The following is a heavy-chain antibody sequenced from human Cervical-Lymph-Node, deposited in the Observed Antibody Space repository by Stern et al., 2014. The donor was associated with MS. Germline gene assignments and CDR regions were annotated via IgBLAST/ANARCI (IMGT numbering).Heavy chain of an antibody. CDR3: ARHVQGFDY. Sequence: EDQLVESGAEVKKPGESLKISCKLSGYSFTIYYIAWVRQMPGKGLGCMGVIYPYDSDATYSPSFQGQVTISADKSITTAYLQWSSLRASDTAMYYCARHVQGFDYWGQGTLVTVSS. CDR1: GYSFTIYY. V-gene: IGHV5-51*01. CDR2: IYPYDSDA. J-gene: IGHJ4*02.